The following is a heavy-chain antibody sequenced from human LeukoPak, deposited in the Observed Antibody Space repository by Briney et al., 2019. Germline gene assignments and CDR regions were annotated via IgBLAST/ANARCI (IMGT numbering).Heavy chain of an antibody. CDR1: GFTFSSYA. V-gene: IGHV3-23*01. Sequence: GGSLRLSCAASGFTFSSYAMSWVRQAPGKGLEWVSAISGSGGRTYYPGSVKSRLIIYKDKSNNTLYLQMNSLRAEGTAVYYCAKDANTGWSPFFDYWGQGTLVTVSS. D-gene: IGHD6-19*01. CDR3: AKDANTGWSPFFDY. CDR2: ISGSGGRT. J-gene: IGHJ4*02.